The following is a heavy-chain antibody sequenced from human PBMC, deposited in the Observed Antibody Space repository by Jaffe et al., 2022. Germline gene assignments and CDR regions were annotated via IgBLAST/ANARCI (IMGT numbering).Heavy chain of an antibody. V-gene: IGHV1-69*01. J-gene: IGHJ5*02. CDR2: IIPIFGTA. D-gene: IGHD2-15*01. CDR1: GGTFSSYA. CDR3: APYCSGGSCSEREYNWFDP. Sequence: QVQLVQSGAEVKKPGSSVKVSCKASGGTFSSYAISWVRQAPGQGLEWMGGIIPIFGTANYAQKFQGRVTITADESTSTAYMELSSLRSEDTAVYYCAPYCSGGSCSEREYNWFDPWGQGTLVTVSS.